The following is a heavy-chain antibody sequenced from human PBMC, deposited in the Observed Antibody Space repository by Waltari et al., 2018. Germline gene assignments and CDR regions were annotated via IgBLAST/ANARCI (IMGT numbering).Heavy chain of an antibody. V-gene: IGHV3-7*01. D-gene: IGHD4-17*01. CDR3: VRDYGDSPPGAY. Sequence: EAQLVESGGKLVQPGGSLRLSCVASGFTFRRHWMSWVRQAPGMGLEWVATIKEDGSDKHYVDSVRGRVTISRDNAKNSLYLQMNSLRVEDTAVYYCVRDYGDSPPGAYWGQGILVTVSS. J-gene: IGHJ4*02. CDR2: IKEDGSDK. CDR1: GFTFRRHW.